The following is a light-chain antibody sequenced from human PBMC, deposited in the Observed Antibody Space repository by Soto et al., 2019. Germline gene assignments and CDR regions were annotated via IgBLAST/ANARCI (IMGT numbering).Light chain of an antibody. CDR1: QSVSSSY. CDR3: QQYGSSLYT. Sequence: EIVLTQSPGTLSLSPGERATLSCRASQSVSSSYLAWYQQKPGQAPRLLIYDASSRATGIPDRFSGSGSGTDFTLTISRLEPEDFAVYYCQQYGSSLYTFGRGTKLEIK. CDR2: DAS. V-gene: IGKV3-20*01. J-gene: IGKJ2*01.